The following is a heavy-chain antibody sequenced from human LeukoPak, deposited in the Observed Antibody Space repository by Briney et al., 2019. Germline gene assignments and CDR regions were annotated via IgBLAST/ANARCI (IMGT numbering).Heavy chain of an antibody. CDR3: ASGGYTSGYAMQGGWFDP. D-gene: IGHD5-18*01. CDR1: GGSISSSNW. J-gene: IGHJ5*02. V-gene: IGHV4-4*02. CDR2: IWHSGNT. Sequence: SETLSLTCAVSGGSISSSNWWSWVRQAPGKGLEWIGEIWHSGNTNYNPSLKSRVTMSVDKSKNQFSLKLNSVTAADTAVYYCASGGYTSGYAMQGGWFDPWGQGTLVTVSS.